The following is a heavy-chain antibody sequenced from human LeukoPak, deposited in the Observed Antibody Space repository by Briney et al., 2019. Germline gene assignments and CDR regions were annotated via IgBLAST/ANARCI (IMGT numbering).Heavy chain of an antibody. Sequence: ASVKVSCKASGYTLTAYYIYWVRQAPGQGLEWMGRINPNSGGTDYAQNFQGRVTMTRDTSISTAYMELSRLRSDDTAVYYCARGYCSGGTCYLVESWPDPWGQGTLVTVSS. CDR2: INPNSGGT. CDR1: GYTLTAYY. CDR3: ARGYCSGGTCYLVESWPDP. D-gene: IGHD2-15*01. J-gene: IGHJ5*02. V-gene: IGHV1-2*06.